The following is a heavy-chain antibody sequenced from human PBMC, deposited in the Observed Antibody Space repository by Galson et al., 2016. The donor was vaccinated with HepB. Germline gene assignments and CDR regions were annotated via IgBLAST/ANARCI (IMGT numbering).Heavy chain of an antibody. CDR2: ISVTGEVI. D-gene: IGHD4-17*01. Sequence: SLRLSCAASRFTFNTYWMNWVRQAPGKGLEWVSSISVTGEVIHYADSIQGRFTISRDNAKSSVCLEMNNLGVEDTAVYYCVGDYSSLDAFDIWGQGTMVTVSS. J-gene: IGHJ3*02. V-gene: IGHV3-21*01. CDR3: VGDYSSLDAFDI. CDR1: RFTFNTYW.